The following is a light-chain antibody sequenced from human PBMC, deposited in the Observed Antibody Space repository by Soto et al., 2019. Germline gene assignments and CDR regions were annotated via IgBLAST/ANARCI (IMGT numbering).Light chain of an antibody. V-gene: IGKV3-11*01. CDR1: QSVSDY. CDR2: DAS. Sequence: EIVLTQSPATLSLSPGERATLSCRASQSVSDYLAWYQQKPAQAPRLLIYDASNRATGIPARFSGSGSGTDFTLTISSLEPEDFAVYYCQQRSNWPPITFGQGTRLEIK. CDR3: QQRSNWPPIT. J-gene: IGKJ5*01.